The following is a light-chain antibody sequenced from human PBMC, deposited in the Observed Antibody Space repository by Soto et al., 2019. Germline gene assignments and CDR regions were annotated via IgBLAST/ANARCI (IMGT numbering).Light chain of an antibody. CDR2: DVS. CDR1: RSDVGGYNY. Sequence: QSALTQPRSVSGSPGQSVTISCTGTRSDVGGYNYVSWYQQLPGKAPQVRMYDVSKRPSGVPDRFSGSKSGNTASLTISGLQAEDEADYYCCSYAGSDTYVIFGGGTKLTVL. CDR3: CSYAGSDTYVI. J-gene: IGLJ2*01. V-gene: IGLV2-11*01.